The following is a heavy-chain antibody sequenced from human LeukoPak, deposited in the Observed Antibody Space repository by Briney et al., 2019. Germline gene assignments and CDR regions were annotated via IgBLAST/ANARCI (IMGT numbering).Heavy chain of an antibody. CDR3: ARGFRNGPFDC. V-gene: IGHV3-20*04. CDR2: INRNGDNA. Sequence: GGSLRLPCEASGFTFDDYGMSWVRQVPGKGLEWVSGINRNGDNADYADSVKGRFTISRDNAKNSHFLQMNSLRVEDTAFYYCARGFRNGPFDCWGQGTLVTVSS. J-gene: IGHJ4*02. CDR1: GFTFDDYG. D-gene: IGHD2-8*01.